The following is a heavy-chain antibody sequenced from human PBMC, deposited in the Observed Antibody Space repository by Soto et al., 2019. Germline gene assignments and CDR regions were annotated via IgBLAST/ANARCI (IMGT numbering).Heavy chain of an antibody. CDR3: AREGGGYSSSYYGMDV. V-gene: IGHV3-33*01. Sequence: QVQLVESGGGVVQPGRSLRLSCAASGFTFSSYGMHWVRQAPGKGLEWVAVIWYDGSNKYYADSVKGRFTISRDNSKNTLYLQMTSLRAEDTAVYYCAREGGGYSSSYYGMDVWGQGTTVTVSS. CDR2: IWYDGSNK. D-gene: IGHD6-13*01. J-gene: IGHJ6*02. CDR1: GFTFSSYG.